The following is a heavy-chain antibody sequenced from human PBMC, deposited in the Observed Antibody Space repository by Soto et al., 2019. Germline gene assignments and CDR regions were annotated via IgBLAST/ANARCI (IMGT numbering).Heavy chain of an antibody. CDR1: GYSFTDYG. J-gene: IGHJ5*02. D-gene: IGHD6-19*01. CDR3: TRGPRYNSGWYRDWFEP. CDR2: ISCHNGNT. Sequence: QVPIEQSGGEVRKPGASVKVSCKSSGYSFTDYGITWVRQAPGKGPEWMGWISCHNGNTSQAQKFQDRVTMSTETYKKTAYMELRSLRSDDTAVYYCTRGPRYNSGWYRDWFEPWGQGTLVTVSS. V-gene: IGHV1-18*01.